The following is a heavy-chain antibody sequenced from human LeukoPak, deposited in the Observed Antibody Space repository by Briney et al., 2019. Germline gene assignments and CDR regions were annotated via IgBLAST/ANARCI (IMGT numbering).Heavy chain of an antibody. D-gene: IGHD2-21*02. V-gene: IGHV1-69*04. CDR1: GGTFSSYA. J-gene: IGHJ4*02. CDR3: AGVYCGGDCSPHFDY. Sequence: SVKVSCKASGGTFSSYAISWVRQAPGQGLEWMGRIIPILGIANYAQKFQGRVTITADKSTSTAYMELSSLRSEDTAVYYCAGVYCGGDCSPHFDYWGQGTLVTVSS. CDR2: IIPILGIA.